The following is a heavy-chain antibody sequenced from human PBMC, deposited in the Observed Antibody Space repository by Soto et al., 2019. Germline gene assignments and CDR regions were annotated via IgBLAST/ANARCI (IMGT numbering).Heavy chain of an antibody. Sequence: PSETLSLTCAVYGGSFSGYYWTWIRQPPGTGLEWIGEINHSGSTNYNPSLKSRVTISVDTSKNQFSLKLTSVTAADTAVYYCTRDKITGLFDYWGQGTLVTVSS. J-gene: IGHJ4*02. V-gene: IGHV4-34*01. CDR3: TRDKITGLFDY. D-gene: IGHD2-8*02. CDR1: GGSFSGYY. CDR2: INHSGST.